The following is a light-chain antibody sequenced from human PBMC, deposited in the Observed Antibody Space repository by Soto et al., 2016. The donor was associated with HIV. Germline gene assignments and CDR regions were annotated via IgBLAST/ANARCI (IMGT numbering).Light chain of an antibody. CDR2: GAS. CDR3: QQYYNPLYS. V-gene: IGKV1-NL1*01. CDR1: QGIRSS. Sequence: DIQMTQSPSSLSASVGDRVTITCRASQGIRSSLAWYQQKAGRAPKLLVYGASTLDTGVPSRISGSGSGTLFTLTISSLQPEDFATYYCQQYYNPLYSFGQGTKAGDQT. J-gene: IGKJ2*03.